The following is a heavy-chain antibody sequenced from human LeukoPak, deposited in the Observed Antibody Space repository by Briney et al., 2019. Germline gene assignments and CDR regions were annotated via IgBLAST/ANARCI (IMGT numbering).Heavy chain of an antibody. J-gene: IGHJ4*02. CDR2: ISTSSYYI. D-gene: IGHD1-26*01. CDR1: GCTLRSYS. CDR3: ARDASGSSTGLIDS. Sequence: GGSLRLSCVASGCTLRSYSMHWVRQAPGKGREWVCYISTSSYYIYYADSVKGRFTISRDDAKNSLYLQMNSLRAEDTALYYCARDASGSSTGLIDSWGQGTLVTVSS. V-gene: IGHV3-21*01.